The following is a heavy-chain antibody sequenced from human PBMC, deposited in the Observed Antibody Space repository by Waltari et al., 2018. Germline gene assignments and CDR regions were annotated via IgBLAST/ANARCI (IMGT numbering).Heavy chain of an antibody. CDR3: AKQFLDEN. Sequence: EVQLLESGGGLVQPGGSLRLSCAASGFTFSTYAMTWVRQAPGKGLEWVSSINENAKAGTTHYADSVKGRFTISRDDSKNTLYLQMTSLRAEDTAVYYCAKQFLDENWGQGTLVTVSS. J-gene: IGHJ4*02. D-gene: IGHD3-3*01. CDR1: GFTFSTYA. V-gene: IGHV3-23*01. CDR2: INENAKAGTT.